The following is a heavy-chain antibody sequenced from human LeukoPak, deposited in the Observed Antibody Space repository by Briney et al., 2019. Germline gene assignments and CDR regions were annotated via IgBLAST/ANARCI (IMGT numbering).Heavy chain of an antibody. J-gene: IGHJ6*02. Sequence: ASVTVSCKASGYTFTSYYMHWVRQAPGQGLEWMGIINPSGGSTSYAQKFQGRVTMTRDTSTSTVYMELSSLRSEDTAVYYCARVRTRSGCLNYYYYGMDVWGQGTTVTVSS. CDR3: ARVRTRSGCLNYYYYGMDV. V-gene: IGHV1-46*01. CDR1: GYTFTSYY. CDR2: INPSGGST. D-gene: IGHD6-19*01.